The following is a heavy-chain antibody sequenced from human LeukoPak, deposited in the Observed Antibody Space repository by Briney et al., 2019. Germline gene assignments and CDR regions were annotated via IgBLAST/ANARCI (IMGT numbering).Heavy chain of an antibody. D-gene: IGHD2/OR15-2a*01. J-gene: IGHJ6*02. CDR2: ISSDSRNI. CDR3: ARDLNTGMDV. CDR1: GFTFRTYR. V-gene: IGHV3-48*04. Sequence: PGGSLRLSCVASGFTFRTYRMHWVRQAPGKGLEWVSYISSDSRNIYYADSVKGRFTISRDNAQNLLYLQMNSLRAEDTAIYYCARDLNTGMDVWGRGTTVTVSS.